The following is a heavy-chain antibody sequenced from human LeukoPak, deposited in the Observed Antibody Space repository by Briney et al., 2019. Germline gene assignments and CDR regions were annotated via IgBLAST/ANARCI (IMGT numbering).Heavy chain of an antibody. V-gene: IGHV3-23*01. CDR1: GFTFSDYA. CDR3: ARGQRDSGDY. CDR2: ISVTAGST. Sequence: PGGSLRLSCAASGFTFSDYAMSWVRQAPGKGLEWVSTISVTAGSTYYADSVKGRFTISRDNAKNSLYLQMNSLRAEDTAVYYCARGQRDSGDYWGQGTLVTVSS. J-gene: IGHJ4*02. D-gene: IGHD4-17*01.